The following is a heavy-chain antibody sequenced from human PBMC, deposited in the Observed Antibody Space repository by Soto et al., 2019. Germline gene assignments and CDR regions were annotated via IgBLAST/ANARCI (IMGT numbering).Heavy chain of an antibody. CDR2: AFHTGGT. CDR1: NDSIRRYY. CDR3: ASSELATLRDTEYFHH. D-gene: IGHD5-12*01. V-gene: IGHV4-59*01. Sequence: SETLSLTCTVSNDSIRRYYWSWIRQPPGRGLEWIGYAFHTGGTNYNPSLKSRVTISVDSSKSQFALKLTSVTAADAAVYFCASSELATLRDTEYFHHWGQGTLVTVSS. J-gene: IGHJ1*01.